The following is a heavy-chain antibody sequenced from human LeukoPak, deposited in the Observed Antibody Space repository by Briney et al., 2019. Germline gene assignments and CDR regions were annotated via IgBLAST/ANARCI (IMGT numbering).Heavy chain of an antibody. V-gene: IGHV3-11*01. CDR1: GFTFSDYF. Sequence: GGSLRLSCAASGFTFSDYFMSWIRQAPGKGLEWVSYINDRGNIIYYADSVKGRFTISRDNAKKSLYLQVNSLRAEDTALYYFERGLSGGVTNAFDVWGQGTMVTVSS. CDR2: INDRGNII. D-gene: IGHD3-3*01. CDR3: ERGLSGGVTNAFDV. J-gene: IGHJ3*01.